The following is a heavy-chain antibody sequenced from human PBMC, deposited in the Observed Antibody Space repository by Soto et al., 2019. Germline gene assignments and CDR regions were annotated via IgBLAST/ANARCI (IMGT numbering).Heavy chain of an antibody. D-gene: IGHD2-2*01. V-gene: IGHV3-74*01. J-gene: IGHJ4*02. CDR1: GFTFGSNW. Sequence: GGSLRLSCAASGFTFGSNWMHWVRQAPGKGLVWVSHISGDGVTTNYAGSVKGRFTISRDNAKNTLFLQMNSLRAEDTAVYYCASLYSSSVSLDYWGQGTLVTVSS. CDR3: ASLYSSSVSLDY. CDR2: ISGDGVTT.